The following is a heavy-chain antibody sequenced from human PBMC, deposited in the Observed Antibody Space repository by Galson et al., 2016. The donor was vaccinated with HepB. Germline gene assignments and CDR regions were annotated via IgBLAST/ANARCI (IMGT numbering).Heavy chain of an antibody. V-gene: IGHV4-59*12. J-gene: IGHJ6*02. CDR1: GGSISSFY. CDR3: ARGWGLSMVRGRGHYYMDV. Sequence: SETLSLTCTVSGGSISSFYWSWIRQPPGKGLEWIGYIYYSGSTNYSPSLKSRVTISVDTSKNQFSLKLSSVTAADTAVYYCARGWGLSMVRGRGHYYMDVWGQGTTVTVFS. CDR2: IYYSGST. D-gene: IGHD3-10*01.